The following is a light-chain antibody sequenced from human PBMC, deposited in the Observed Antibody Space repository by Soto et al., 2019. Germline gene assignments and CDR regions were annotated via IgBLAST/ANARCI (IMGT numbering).Light chain of an antibody. Sequence: EFVMSQSPATLSVTPGDGATLSCKGHQGSGDNLAWYQHKPGQTPRLLIYGTSTRATGVPTRFSGSRSGAEFTLTINSLQSEDFAVYYCQPYNNWPLTFGGRTKVDIK. J-gene: IGKJ4*01. V-gene: IGKV3-15*01. CDR1: QGSGDN. CDR3: QPYNNWPLT. CDR2: GTS.